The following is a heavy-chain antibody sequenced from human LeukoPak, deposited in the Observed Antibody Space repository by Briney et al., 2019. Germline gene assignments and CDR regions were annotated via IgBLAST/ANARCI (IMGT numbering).Heavy chain of an antibody. J-gene: IGHJ4*02. Sequence: GGSLRLSCAASGFTFSSYWIHWVRQAPGKGLVWVSRINSDGSSTSYADSVKGRFTISRDNAKNTLYLQMNSLRAEDTAVYYCARERKDYGSGSYYTDYWGQGTLVTVSS. V-gene: IGHV3-74*01. CDR2: INSDGSST. CDR1: GFTFSSYW. CDR3: ARERKDYGSGSYYTDY. D-gene: IGHD3-10*01.